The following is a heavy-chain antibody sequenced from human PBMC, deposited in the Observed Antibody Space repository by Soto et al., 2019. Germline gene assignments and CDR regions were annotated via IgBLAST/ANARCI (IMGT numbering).Heavy chain of an antibody. CDR3: ARGGPYCSSTSCYRGKLHWFDP. CDR1: GGSISSSSYY. D-gene: IGHD2-2*01. CDR2: IYYGGST. Sequence: SETLSLTCTVSGGSISSSSYYWGWIRQPPGKGLEWIGSIYYGGSTYYNPSLKSRVTISVDTSKNQFSLKLSSVTAADTAVYYCARGGPYCSSTSCYRGKLHWFDPWGQGTQVTVSS. J-gene: IGHJ5*02. V-gene: IGHV4-39*01.